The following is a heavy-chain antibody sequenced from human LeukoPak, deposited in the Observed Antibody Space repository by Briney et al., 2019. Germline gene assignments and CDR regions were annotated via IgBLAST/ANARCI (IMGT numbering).Heavy chain of an antibody. Sequence: PSETLSLTCTVSGGSISSSSYYWGWIRQPPGKGLEWIGSIYYSGSTYYNPSLKSRVTISVDTSKNQFSLKLSSVTAADTAVYYCARRRVGGGAQGFDYWGQGTLVTVSS. V-gene: IGHV4-39*01. CDR2: IYYSGST. CDR1: GGSISSSSYY. J-gene: IGHJ4*02. CDR3: ARRRVGGGAQGFDY. D-gene: IGHD3-16*01.